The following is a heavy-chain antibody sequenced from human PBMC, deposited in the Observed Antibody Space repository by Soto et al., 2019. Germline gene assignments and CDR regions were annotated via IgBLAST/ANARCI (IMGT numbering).Heavy chain of an antibody. J-gene: IGHJ4*02. D-gene: IGHD1-1*01. Sequence: ASVKVSCKASGYTFTNYAVHWVRQAPGQRLEWMGWINAGNGDTKYSQKFQGRVTIIRDTSASTAYMDLSSLRFEDTAVYYCARGPKSGNDFLSYFDYWGQGTLDTVSS. CDR2: INAGNGDT. CDR3: ARGPKSGNDFLSYFDY. V-gene: IGHV1-3*01. CDR1: GYTFTNYA.